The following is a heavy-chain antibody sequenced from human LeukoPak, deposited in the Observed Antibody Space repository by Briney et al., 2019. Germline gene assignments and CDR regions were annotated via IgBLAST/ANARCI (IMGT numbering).Heavy chain of an antibody. CDR2: VYYSGST. D-gene: IGHD5/OR15-5a*01. CDR3: ARHTSTSRYFDY. Sequence: SETLSLTCTVSGGSISNYYWTWIRQPPGKGLEWIAYVYYSGSTNYNPSLKSRVSISVDTSKNQFSLKLSSVTAADTAVYYCARHTSTSRYFDYWGQGTLVTVSS. CDR1: GGSISNYY. V-gene: IGHV4-59*01. J-gene: IGHJ4*02.